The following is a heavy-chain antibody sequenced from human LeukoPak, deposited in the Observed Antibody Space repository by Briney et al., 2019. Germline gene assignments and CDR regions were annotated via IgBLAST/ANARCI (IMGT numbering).Heavy chain of an antibody. CDR1: GGSISSYY. CDR2: IYYSGST. D-gene: IGHD3-22*01. J-gene: IGHJ4*02. Sequence: SETLSLTYTVSGGSISSYYWSWIRQPPRKGLEWIGYIYYSGSTNYNPSLKSRVTISVDTSKNQFSLKLSSVTAADTAVYYCARGRDYYDSSGYYNYWGQGTLVTVSS. V-gene: IGHV4-59*01. CDR3: ARGRDYYDSSGYYNY.